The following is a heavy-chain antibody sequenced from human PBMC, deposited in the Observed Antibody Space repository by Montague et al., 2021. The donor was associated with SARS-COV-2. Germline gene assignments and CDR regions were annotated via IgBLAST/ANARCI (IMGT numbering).Heavy chain of an antibody. CDR1: GGSLSGYY. CDR2: INHSGST. V-gene: IGHV4-34*01. J-gene: IGHJ4*02. D-gene: IGHD3-3*01. Sequence: SETLSLTCAVYGGSLSGYYWSWIRQPPGKGLQWIGGINHSGSTNYNSSLNSRGTISLDTSKNQLSLKLTSVSAADTAVYYCARGLGRPGTIFGVALYWGQGTLVTVSS. CDR3: ARGLGRPGTIFGVALY.